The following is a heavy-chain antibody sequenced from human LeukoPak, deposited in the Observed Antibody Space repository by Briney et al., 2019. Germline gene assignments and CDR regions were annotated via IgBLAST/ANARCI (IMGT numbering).Heavy chain of an antibody. CDR1: GYTFTSYD. Sequence: ASVKVSCKASGYTFTSYDINWVRQATGQGLEWMGWMNPNSGNTGYAQKFQGRVTMTRNTSISTAYMELSSLRSEDTAVYYCATPLRTYYDHVWGSPHDAFDIWGQGTMVTVSS. J-gene: IGHJ3*02. V-gene: IGHV1-8*01. D-gene: IGHD3-16*01. CDR3: ATPLRTYYDHVWGSPHDAFDI. CDR2: MNPNSGNT.